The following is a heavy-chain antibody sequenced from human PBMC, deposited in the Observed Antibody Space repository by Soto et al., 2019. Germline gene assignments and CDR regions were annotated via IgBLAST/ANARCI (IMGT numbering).Heavy chain of an antibody. D-gene: IGHD1-26*01. CDR1: GDSVSSNSAG. Sequence: SQTLSLTCAITGDSVSSNSAGWSWVRQSPSRGLEWLGRTYFRSKWYYEYAVSVRGRITINPDTSKNQYSLQLNSVTPEDTAVYFCARGEQYSGRIFDYWGQGTLVTVSS. CDR3: ARGEQYSGRIFDY. J-gene: IGHJ4*01. V-gene: IGHV6-1*01. CDR2: TYFRSKWYY.